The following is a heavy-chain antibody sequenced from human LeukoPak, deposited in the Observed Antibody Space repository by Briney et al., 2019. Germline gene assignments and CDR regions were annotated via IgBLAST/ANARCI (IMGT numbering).Heavy chain of an antibody. J-gene: IGHJ5*02. Sequence: GGSLRLSCAASGFTFSSYSMNWVRQAPGKGLEWVSSISSSSSYIYYADSVKGRFTISRDDAKNSLYLQMNSLRAEDTAVYYCARRGSSTSGNWFDPWGQGTLVTVSS. CDR1: GFTFSSYS. CDR2: ISSSSSYI. V-gene: IGHV3-21*01. CDR3: ARRGSSTSGNWFDP. D-gene: IGHD2-2*01.